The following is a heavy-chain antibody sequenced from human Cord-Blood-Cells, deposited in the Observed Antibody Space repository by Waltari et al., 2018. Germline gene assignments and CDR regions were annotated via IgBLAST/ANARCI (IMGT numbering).Heavy chain of an antibody. Sequence: QVLLVESGGGVVKPGRSLRLSCAASGFTFSSYGMHWVRKAPGKGLEWVAGRSCEGSDKYYAGAVKGRFNICRDNSKNTLYLQMNSLRAEDRAVYYCAKAGFSGSYSLDYWGQGTLVTVSS. CDR1: GFTFSSYG. J-gene: IGHJ4*02. CDR2: RSCEGSDK. CDR3: AKAGFSGSYSLDY. D-gene: IGHD1-26*01. V-gene: IGHV3-30*18.